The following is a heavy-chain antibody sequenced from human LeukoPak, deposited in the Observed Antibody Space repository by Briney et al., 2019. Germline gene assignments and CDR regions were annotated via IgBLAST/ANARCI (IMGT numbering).Heavy chain of an antibody. Sequence: GESLKISCKGSGYSFTNYWISWVRQIPGRGLVWMGTIDPSDSYTNYSPSFQGRVTISVDKSISTAYLQWSSLKASDTAIYYCAKAAASLDWFDPWGQGTLVIVSS. CDR3: AKAAASLDWFDP. V-gene: IGHV5-10-1*01. CDR1: GYSFTNYW. J-gene: IGHJ5*02. CDR2: IDPSDSYT. D-gene: IGHD6-13*01.